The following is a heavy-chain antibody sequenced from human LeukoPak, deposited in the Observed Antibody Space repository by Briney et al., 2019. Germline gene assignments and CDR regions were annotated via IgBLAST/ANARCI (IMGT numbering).Heavy chain of an antibody. CDR2: IYSSGST. CDR1: GGSISSYY. Sequence: LETLSLTCTVSGGSISSYYWIWIRQPAGKALEWIGRIYSSGSTNYNPSLKSRVTMSVDTSKNQFSLKLSSVTAADTAVYYCAREAYYDSSGYLNWFDPWGQGTLVTVSS. J-gene: IGHJ5*02. CDR3: AREAYYDSSGYLNWFDP. V-gene: IGHV4-4*07. D-gene: IGHD3-22*01.